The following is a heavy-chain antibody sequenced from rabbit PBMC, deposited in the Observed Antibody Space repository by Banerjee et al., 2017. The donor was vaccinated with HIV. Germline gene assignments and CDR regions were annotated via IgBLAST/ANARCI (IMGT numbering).Heavy chain of an antibody. CDR2: IDTGSRDFT. J-gene: IGHJ3*01. V-gene: IGHV1S45*01. D-gene: IGHD4-1*01. CDR3: ARDLTDVIGWNFGW. CDR1: GFDFSAYTF. Sequence: QEQLVESGGDLVQPGASLTLTCTASGFDFSAYTFMCWVRQAPGKGLEWIACIDTGSRDFTYYASWAKGRFTISKTSSTTVTLQMTTLTAADTATYFCARDLTDVIGWNFGWWGQGTLVTVS.